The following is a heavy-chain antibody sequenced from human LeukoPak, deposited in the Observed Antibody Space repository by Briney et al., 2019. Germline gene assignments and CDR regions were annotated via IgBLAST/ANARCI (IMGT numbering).Heavy chain of an antibody. V-gene: IGHV1-46*01. Sequence: ASVKVSCRASGYTFTNYWIQWVRQAPGQGLEWVALINPNDGSTTYAHKFQGRVTMTRDTSTSTVYMDLSSLTPEDTAVYYCARAPRNSSTMLDYWGQGTLVTVSS. CDR2: INPNDGST. J-gene: IGHJ4*02. CDR3: ARAPRNSSTMLDY. D-gene: IGHD6-13*01. CDR1: GYTFTNYW.